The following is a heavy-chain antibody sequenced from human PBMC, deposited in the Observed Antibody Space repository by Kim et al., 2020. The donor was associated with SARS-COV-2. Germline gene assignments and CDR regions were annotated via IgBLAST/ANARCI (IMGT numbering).Heavy chain of an antibody. CDR1: GGTFSSYA. J-gene: IGHJ6*02. D-gene: IGHD3-10*01. CDR2: IIPIFGTA. V-gene: IGHV1-69*13. Sequence: SVKVSCKASGGTFSSYAISWVRQAPGQGLEWMGGIIPIFGTANYAQKFQGRVTITADESTSTAYMELSSLRSEDTAVYYCARSGYGSGSYYLYYYYYGMDVWGQGTTVTVSS. CDR3: ARSGYGSGSYYLYYYYYGMDV.